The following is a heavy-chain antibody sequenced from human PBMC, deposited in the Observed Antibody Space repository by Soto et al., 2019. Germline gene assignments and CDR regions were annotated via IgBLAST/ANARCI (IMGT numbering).Heavy chain of an antibody. Sequence: SVKVSCKASGGTFSSYAISWVRQAPGQGLEWMGGIIPIFGTANYAQKFQGRVTITADKSTSTAYMELSSLRSEDTAVYYCASRRGYCSSASCYTRPFGAFDIWGQGTMVTVSS. CDR2: IIPIFGTA. D-gene: IGHD2-2*02. J-gene: IGHJ3*02. CDR1: GGTFSSYA. V-gene: IGHV1-69*06. CDR3: ASRRGYCSSASCYTRPFGAFDI.